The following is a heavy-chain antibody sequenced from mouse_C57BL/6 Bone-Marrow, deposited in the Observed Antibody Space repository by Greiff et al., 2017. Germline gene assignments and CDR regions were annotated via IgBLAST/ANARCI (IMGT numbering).Heavy chain of an antibody. CDR2: ISSGGSYT. V-gene: IGHV5-6*01. D-gene: IGHD1-1*01. CDR3: ARPIYYYGYFDY. Sequence: EVQGVESGGDLVKPGGSLKLSCAASGFTFSSYGMSWVRQTPDKRLEWVATISSGGSYTYYPDSVQGRFTISRDNAKNTLYLQMSSLKSEDTSMYYCARPIYYYGYFDYCGQGTTLTVSS. J-gene: IGHJ2*01. CDR1: GFTFSSYG.